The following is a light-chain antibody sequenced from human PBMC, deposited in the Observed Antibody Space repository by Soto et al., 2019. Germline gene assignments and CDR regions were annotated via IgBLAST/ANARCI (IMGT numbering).Light chain of an antibody. J-gene: IGLJ2*01. CDR1: SSDVGGYNY. V-gene: IGLV2-14*01. CDR2: DVS. CDR3: SSYTSSTVV. Sequence: QSALTQPASVSGSPGQSITISCTGTSSDVGGYNYVSWYQQHPGKAPKLMIYDVSNRPSGVSNRFSGSKSGNTAPLTISGLQAEDEADYSCSSYTSSTVVFGGGTKLTVL.